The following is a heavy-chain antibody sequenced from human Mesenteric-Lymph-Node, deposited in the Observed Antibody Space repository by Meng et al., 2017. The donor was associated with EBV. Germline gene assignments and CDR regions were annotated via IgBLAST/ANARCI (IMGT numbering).Heavy chain of an antibody. J-gene: IGHJ1*01. CDR2: VFHIGST. V-gene: IGHV4-4*02. CDR3: ARVSEISGTWLDC. D-gene: IGHD1-7*01. Sequence: QVQRQQWGAGLLKPSDTLSLTCAVSGGSISGNNWWSWIRQPPGKGLEWIGEVFHIGSTNYNPSLKSRVTISLDKSKNQFSLKLTSVTAADTAVYFCARVSEISGTWLDCWGQGTLVTVSS. CDR1: GGSISGNNW.